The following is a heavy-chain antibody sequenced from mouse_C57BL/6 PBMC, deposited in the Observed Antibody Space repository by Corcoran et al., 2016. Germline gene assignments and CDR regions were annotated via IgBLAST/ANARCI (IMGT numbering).Heavy chain of an antibody. CDR1: GYTFTSYG. J-gene: IGHJ4*01. V-gene: IGHV1-81*01. CDR2: IYPRSGNT. D-gene: IGHD2-2*01. Sequence: QVQLQQSGAELARPGASVKLSCKASGYTFTSYGISWVKQRTGQGLEWIGEIYPRSGNTYYNEKFKGKATLTADKSSSTAYMELRSLTSEDSAVYFCARSYYGYDDGYAMDYWGQGTSVTVSS. CDR3: ARSYYGYDDGYAMDY.